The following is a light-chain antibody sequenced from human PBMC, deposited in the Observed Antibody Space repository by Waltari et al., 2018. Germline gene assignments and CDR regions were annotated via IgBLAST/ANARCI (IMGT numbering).Light chain of an antibody. CDR2: DAS. J-gene: IGKJ1*01. V-gene: IGKV1-27*01. CDR3: QRYNKAPRT. CDR1: QDINNS. Sequence: DIQMTKSPSSLSASIGDRVTITCRGSQDINNSLVWYQPELGKAPKLLSYDASTLHSGVSSRFSGSGSGTDFTLTISSLQPEDIATYYCQRYNKAPRTFGQGTQVEIK.